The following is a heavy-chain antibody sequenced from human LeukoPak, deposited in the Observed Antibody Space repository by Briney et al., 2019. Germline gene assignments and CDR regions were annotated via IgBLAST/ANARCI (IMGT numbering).Heavy chain of an antibody. V-gene: IGHV3-23*01. CDR2: ISGSGDTT. D-gene: IGHD3-22*01. Sequence: GGSLRLSCAASGFTFSNYAMRWVRQAPGKGLEWVSGISGSGDTTYYADSVKGRFTISRDNSKNTLHLQMNSLRAEDTAVYYCARAWSRYYDSSGFDYWGQGTLVTVSS. CDR3: ARAWSRYYDSSGFDY. J-gene: IGHJ4*02. CDR1: GFTFSNYA.